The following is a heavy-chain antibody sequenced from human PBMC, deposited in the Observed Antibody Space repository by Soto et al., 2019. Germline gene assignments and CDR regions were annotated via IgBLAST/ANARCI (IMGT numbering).Heavy chain of an antibody. V-gene: IGHV4-59*01. Sequence: QVQLQESGPGLVKPSETLSLTCNVSGGSISSYYWSWIRQPPGKGLEYIGHVYNSGSTIHSPSLKSRATISVDTSKNQFSLKLTSVTAADTAVYYCAGGSSLCWESFHHWGQGILITVSS. CDR2: VYNSGST. CDR1: GGSISSYY. J-gene: IGHJ1*01. CDR3: AGGSSLCWESFHH. D-gene: IGHD2-2*01.